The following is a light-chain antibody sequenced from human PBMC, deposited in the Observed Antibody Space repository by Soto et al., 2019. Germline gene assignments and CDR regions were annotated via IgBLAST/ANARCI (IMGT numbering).Light chain of an antibody. J-gene: IGKJ1*01. CDR3: QQYNNWPQT. Sequence: EIVLTQSPATLSLSPGERATLSCRASQSVSSYLAWYQQKPGQAPRLLIYDASNRATGIPDRFSGSGSGTDFTLTISRLEPEDFAVYYCQQYNNWPQTFGQGTKVDI. V-gene: IGKV3-11*01. CDR1: QSVSSY. CDR2: DAS.